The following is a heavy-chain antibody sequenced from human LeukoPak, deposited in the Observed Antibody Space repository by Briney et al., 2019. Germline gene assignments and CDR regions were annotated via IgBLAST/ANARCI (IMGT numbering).Heavy chain of an antibody. V-gene: IGHV4-34*01. Sequence: RAGGSLRLSCAASGFTFSDYYMSWIRQPPGKGLEWIGEIYHSGSTNYNPSLKSRVTISVDKSKNQFSLKLSSVTAADTAVYYCARESTVPPYYYDSSGYFDYWGQGTLVTVSS. D-gene: IGHD3-22*01. J-gene: IGHJ4*02. CDR1: GFTFSDYY. CDR2: IYHSGST. CDR3: ARESTVPPYYYDSSGYFDY.